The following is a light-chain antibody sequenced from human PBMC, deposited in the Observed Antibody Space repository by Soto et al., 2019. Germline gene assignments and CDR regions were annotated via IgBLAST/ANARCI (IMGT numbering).Light chain of an antibody. CDR1: SSDVGGYNY. CDR3: SSYTAYSSVV. CDR2: EVS. V-gene: IGLV2-14*01. Sequence: QSALTQPASVSGSPGQSITISCTGTSSDVGGYNYVSWYQQHPGKAPKLMIYEVSNRPSGVSNRFSGSKSGNSASLTISGLQAEDEADYYCSSYTAYSSVVFGTGTKVTV. J-gene: IGLJ1*01.